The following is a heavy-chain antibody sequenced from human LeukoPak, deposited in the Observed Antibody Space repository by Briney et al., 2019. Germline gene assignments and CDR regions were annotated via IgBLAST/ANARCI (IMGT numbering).Heavy chain of an antibody. CDR1: GFIVSHNT. J-gene: IGHJ4*02. CDR2: VYSAGTT. V-gene: IGHV3-66*01. CDR3: AETRGYSGYDHIDS. D-gene: IGHD5-12*01. Sequence: GGSLRLSCAASGFIVSHNTMAWVRQAPGKGLEWVPLVYSAGTTYYADSVKGRFTISRDNSRNSLLLQMNNLRAEDTAVYYCAETRGYSGYDHIDSWGQGTLVTVSS.